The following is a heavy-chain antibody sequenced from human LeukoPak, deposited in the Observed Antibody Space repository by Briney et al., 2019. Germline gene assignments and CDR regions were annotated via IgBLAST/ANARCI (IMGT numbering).Heavy chain of an antibody. Sequence: PGGSLRLSCAASGFTFSSYAMSWVRQAPGKGLEWVAFIRYDGSNKYYADSVKGRFTISRDNSKNTLYLQMNSLRAEDTAVYYCAKDSGYSYGDFDYWGQGTLVTVSS. CDR2: IRYDGSNK. J-gene: IGHJ4*02. D-gene: IGHD5-18*01. V-gene: IGHV3-30*02. CDR1: GFTFSSYA. CDR3: AKDSGYSYGDFDY.